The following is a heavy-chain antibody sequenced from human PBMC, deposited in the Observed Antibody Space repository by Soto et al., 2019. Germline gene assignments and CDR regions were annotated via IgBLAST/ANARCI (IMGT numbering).Heavy chain of an antibody. CDR3: ARDSDNWNDSESYY. J-gene: IGHJ4*02. CDR1: GGTFSSYA. Sequence: QVQLVQSGAEVKKPGSSVKVSCKASGGTFSSYAISWVRQAPGQGREWMGGIIPIFGTADYAQKFQGRVTITAHESTSTAYMELSSLRSEDTAVYYCARDSDNWNDSESYYWGQGTLVTVSS. V-gene: IGHV1-69*01. CDR2: IIPIFGTA. D-gene: IGHD1-20*01.